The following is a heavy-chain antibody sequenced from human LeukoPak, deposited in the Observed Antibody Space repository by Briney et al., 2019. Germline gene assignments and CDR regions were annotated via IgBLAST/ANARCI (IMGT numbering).Heavy chain of an antibody. CDR3: ARDGDTAMAQYYYYYMDV. CDR2: ISSSGSTI. V-gene: IGHV3-48*03. D-gene: IGHD5-18*01. CDR1: GFTFSSYE. Sequence: GGSLRLSCAASGFTFSSYEMNWVRQAPGKGLEWVSYISSSGSTIYYADSVKGRFTISRDNAKNSLYLQMNSLRAEDTAVYYCARDGDTAMAQYYYYYMDVWGRGTTVTVSS. J-gene: IGHJ6*03.